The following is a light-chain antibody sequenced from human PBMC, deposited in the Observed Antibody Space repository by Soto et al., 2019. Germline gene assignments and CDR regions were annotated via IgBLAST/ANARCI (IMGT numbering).Light chain of an antibody. CDR2: DAS. Sequence: ETVLTQSPATLSLSPGDRATLSCRASQSITTYLAWYQQKTGQAPKLLFYDASNRATGIPARFSASGSGTDFTLTISSLEPEDSAVYDCQQRSSWWTFGQGTKVEIK. CDR1: QSITTY. V-gene: IGKV3-11*01. J-gene: IGKJ1*01. CDR3: QQRSSWWT.